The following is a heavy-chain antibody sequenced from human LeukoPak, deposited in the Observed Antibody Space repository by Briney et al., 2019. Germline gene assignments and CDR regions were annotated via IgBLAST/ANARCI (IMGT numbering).Heavy chain of an antibody. CDR1: GYTFTGYY. V-gene: IGHV1-2*06. D-gene: IGHD6-13*01. CDR3: ASMRYSSSWYEDAFDI. J-gene: IGHJ3*02. CDR2: INPNSGGT. Sequence: ASVNVSCTASGYTFTGYYMHWVRQAPGQGLEWMGRINPNSGGTNYVQKFQGRVTMTRDTSISTAYMELSRLRSDDTAVYYCASMRYSSSWYEDAFDIWGQGTMVTVSS.